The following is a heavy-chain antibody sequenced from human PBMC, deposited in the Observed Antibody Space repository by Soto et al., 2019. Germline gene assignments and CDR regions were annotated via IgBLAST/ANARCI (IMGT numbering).Heavy chain of an antibody. CDR1: GFTFSSYA. CDR2: ISGSGGST. D-gene: IGHD2-15*01. J-gene: IGHJ4*02. Sequence: EVQLLESGGGLVQPGGSLRLSCAASGFTFSSYAMSWVRQAPGKGLGWVSAISGSGGSTYYADSVKGRFTISRDNSKNTLYLQMNSLRAEDTAVYYCAKDSGIVVVVAAHWGQGTLVTVSS. CDR3: AKDSGIVVVVAAH. V-gene: IGHV3-23*01.